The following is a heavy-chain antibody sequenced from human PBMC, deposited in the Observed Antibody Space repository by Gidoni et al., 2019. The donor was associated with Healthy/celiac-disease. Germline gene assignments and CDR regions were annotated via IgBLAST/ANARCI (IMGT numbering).Heavy chain of an antibody. D-gene: IGHD3-22*01. V-gene: IGHV4-31*03. Sequence: QVQLQESGPGLVNPSQTLSLTCTVSGGSISSGGYFWRWIRQHPGKGLEWIGYIYYSGSTYYNPSLKSRVTISVDTSKNQFSLKLSSVTAADTAVYYCARAPYYYDSSGYCGGFDYWGQGTLVTVSS. CDR3: ARAPYYYDSSGYCGGFDY. CDR1: GGSISSGGYF. J-gene: IGHJ4*02. CDR2: IYYSGST.